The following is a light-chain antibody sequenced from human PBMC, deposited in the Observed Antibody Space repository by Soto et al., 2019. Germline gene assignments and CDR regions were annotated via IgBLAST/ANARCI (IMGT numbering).Light chain of an antibody. V-gene: IGKV3-11*01. CDR3: QQRNNWPRIT. CDR2: DAS. Sequence: EIVLTQFPATLSLSPGETATLSCRANQTVGTYLAWYQQKPGQAPRLLISDASNRATGVPARFSGSGSGTDFTLTISSLEPEDFAVYFCQQRNNWPRITFGQGTRLEIK. J-gene: IGKJ5*01. CDR1: QTVGTY.